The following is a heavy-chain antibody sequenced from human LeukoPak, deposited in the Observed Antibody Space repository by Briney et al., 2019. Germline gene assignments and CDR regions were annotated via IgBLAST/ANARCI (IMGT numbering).Heavy chain of an antibody. J-gene: IGHJ4*02. CDR3: ARGVSYGSGSYYYFDY. D-gene: IGHD3-10*01. CDR1: GFTFSTYS. V-gene: IGHV3-21*01. Sequence: GGSLRLSCAASGFTFSTYSMNWVRQAPGKGLEWVSSISSSSSYIYYADSVKGRFTISRDNAENSLYLQMNSLRAGDTAVYYCARGVSYGSGSYYYFDYWGQGTLVTVSS. CDR2: ISSSSSYI.